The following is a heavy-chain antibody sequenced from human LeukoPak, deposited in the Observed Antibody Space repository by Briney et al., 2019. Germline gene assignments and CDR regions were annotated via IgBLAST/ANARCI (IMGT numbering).Heavy chain of an antibody. V-gene: IGHV3-7*01. CDR2: INQDGSVK. CDR3: ARPRYCSSTNCYNDY. D-gene: IGHD2-2*01. Sequence: GGSLRLSCAASGFTFSTYWMNWVRQAPGKGLEWVANINQDGSVKYYVDSVKGQFTISRDNAKNSLDLQMNSLRAEDTAVYYCARPRYCSSTNCYNDYWGQGTLVTVSS. CDR1: GFTFSTYW. J-gene: IGHJ4*02.